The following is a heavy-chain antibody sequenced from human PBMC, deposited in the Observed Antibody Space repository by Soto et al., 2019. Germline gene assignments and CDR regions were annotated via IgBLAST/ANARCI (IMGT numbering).Heavy chain of an antibody. V-gene: IGHV4-30-2*01. Sequence: QLQLQESGSGLVTPSHPLSHLCAVSCVPLSSGGYSGLGLPPPPGKGLEWSGYIYHSGSTYYNPSLKSRVTISVDRSKNQFSLKLSSVTAADTAVYYCASGLVTTLHYWGQGTLVTVSS. CDR3: ASGLVTTLHY. CDR2: IYHSGST. J-gene: IGHJ4*02. D-gene: IGHD4-17*01. CDR1: CVPLSSGGYS.